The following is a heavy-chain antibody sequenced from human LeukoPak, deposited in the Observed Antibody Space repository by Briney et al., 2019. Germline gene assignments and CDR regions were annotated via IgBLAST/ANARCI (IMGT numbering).Heavy chain of an antibody. V-gene: IGHV3-23*01. CDR3: AKDQRSFGVVTCFDY. J-gene: IGHJ4*02. CDR2: NSGGST. CDR1: GFTFSSYS. D-gene: IGHD3-3*01. Sequence: GSLRLSCAASGFTFSSYSMNWVRQAPGKGLEWVSVNSGGSTYYADSVKGRFTISRDNSKNTLYLQMNSLRAEDTAVYYCAKDQRSFGVVTCFDYWGQGTLVTVSS.